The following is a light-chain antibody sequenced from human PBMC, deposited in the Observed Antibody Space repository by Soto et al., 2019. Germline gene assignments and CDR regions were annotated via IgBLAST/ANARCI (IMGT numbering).Light chain of an antibody. CDR1: QSVSGK. CDR3: QQYDNWPFT. CDR2: ATS. V-gene: IGKV3-15*01. J-gene: IGKJ3*01. Sequence: EIVMTQSPATLSVSPGERATLSCRASQSVSGKLAWYQQKPGQAPRLLIHATSTRATGIPARFSGSGSGTELTLTISSLQSEDFALYYCQQYDNWPFTFGPGTKVDIK.